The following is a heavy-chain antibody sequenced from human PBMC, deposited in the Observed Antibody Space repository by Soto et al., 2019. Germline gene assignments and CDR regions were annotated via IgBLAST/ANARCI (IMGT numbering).Heavy chain of an antibody. CDR1: GFTFSSYA. D-gene: IGHD2-21*02. J-gene: IGHJ6*02. CDR2: ISYDGSNK. V-gene: IGHV3-30-3*01. CDR3: ERDIVYCGGDCFHYYGMDV. Sequence: QVQLVESGGGVVQPGRSLRLSCAASGFTFSSYAMHWVRQAPGKGLEWVAAISYDGSNKYYADSVKGRFTISRDNSKNTLYLQMNSLRAEDTAVYYCERDIVYCGGDCFHYYGMDVWGQGTTVTVSS.